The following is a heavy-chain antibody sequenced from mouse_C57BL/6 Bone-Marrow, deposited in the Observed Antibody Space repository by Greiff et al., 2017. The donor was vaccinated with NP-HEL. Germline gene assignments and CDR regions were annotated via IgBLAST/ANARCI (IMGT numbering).Heavy chain of an antibody. CDR1: GYTFTSYW. Sequence: QVQLQQPGAELVMPGASVKLSCKASGYTFTSYWMHWVKQRPGQGLEWIGEIDPSDSYPNYNQKFKGKSTLTVDKSSSTAYMQLSSLTSEDSAVYSCARWPYYFDYWDQGTTLTVSS. V-gene: IGHV1-69*01. J-gene: IGHJ2*01. CDR2: IDPSDSYP. CDR3: ARWPYYFDY.